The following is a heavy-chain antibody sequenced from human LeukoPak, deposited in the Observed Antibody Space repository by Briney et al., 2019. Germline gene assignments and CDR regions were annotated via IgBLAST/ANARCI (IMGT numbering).Heavy chain of an antibody. CDR1: GYTFTDYN. CDR2: IIPILGIA. CDR3: AGDLAIAAAGTLGY. Sequence: SVKVSCKASGYTFTDYNMHWVRQAPGQGLEWMGRIIPILGIANYAQKFQGRVTITADKSTSTAYMELSSLRSEDTAVYYCAGDLAIAAAGTLGYWGQGTLVTVSS. V-gene: IGHV1-69*04. D-gene: IGHD6-13*01. J-gene: IGHJ4*02.